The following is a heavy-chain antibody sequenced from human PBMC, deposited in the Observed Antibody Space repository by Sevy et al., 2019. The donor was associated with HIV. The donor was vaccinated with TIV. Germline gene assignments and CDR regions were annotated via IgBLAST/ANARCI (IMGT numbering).Heavy chain of an antibody. CDR2: IKGDGSEK. V-gene: IGHV3-7*01. J-gene: IGHJ4*02. Sequence: LSLTRAASGFNFNKYGMRWVRQAPGKGLEYVASIKGDGSEKYYMDSVKGRFTISRDNAENSVYLQMNSLRAEDTAVYHCVRAGAFGTYDSWGQGTLVTVSS. CDR3: VRAGAFGTYDS. D-gene: IGHD3-10*01. CDR1: GFNFNKYG.